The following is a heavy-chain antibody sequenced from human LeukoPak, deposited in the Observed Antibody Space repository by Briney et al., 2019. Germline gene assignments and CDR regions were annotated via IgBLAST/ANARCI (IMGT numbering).Heavy chain of an antibody. CDR2: IKQDGSER. CDR3: AREGYGYPIDY. CDR1: GFTFSSYW. V-gene: IGHV3-7*01. Sequence: GGSLRLSCAASGFTFSSYWMSWVRQAPGKGLEWVANIKQDGSERYYVDSVKGRFTISRDNAKNSLYLQMNSLRAEDTAVYYCAREGYGYPIDYWGQGTLVTVSS. J-gene: IGHJ4*02. D-gene: IGHD5-18*01.